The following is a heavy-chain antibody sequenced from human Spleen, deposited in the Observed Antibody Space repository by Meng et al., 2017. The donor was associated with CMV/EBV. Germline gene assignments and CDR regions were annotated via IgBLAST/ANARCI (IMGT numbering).Heavy chain of an antibody. CDR3: ARRYCTSTSCYNVFDI. CDR2: INPIGGTT. D-gene: IGHD2-2*02. CDR1: GGTFSSYT. J-gene: IGHJ3*02. Sequence: ASVKVSCKASGGTFSSYTISWVRQAPGQGLEWMGIINPIGGTTTYAQKFQGRVTMTRDTSTSTVDMELSSLRSEDTAVYYCARRYCTSTSCYNVFDIWGQGTMVTVSS. V-gene: IGHV1-46*01.